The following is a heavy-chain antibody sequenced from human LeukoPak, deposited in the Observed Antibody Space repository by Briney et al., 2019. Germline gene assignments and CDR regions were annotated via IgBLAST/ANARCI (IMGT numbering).Heavy chain of an antibody. J-gene: IGHJ4*02. CDR2: INQDGSEE. CDR1: GFTFSNYW. D-gene: IGHD5-12*01. Sequence: PGGSLRLSCAASGFTFSNYWMSWVRQAPGKGLEWVAHINQDGSEEHYMDSVKARFIISRDNAKNPLSLQMDSLRAEDTAVYYCVRDGGVSGYDLLDYWGQGTLVTVSS. CDR3: VRDGGVSGYDLLDY. V-gene: IGHV3-7*01.